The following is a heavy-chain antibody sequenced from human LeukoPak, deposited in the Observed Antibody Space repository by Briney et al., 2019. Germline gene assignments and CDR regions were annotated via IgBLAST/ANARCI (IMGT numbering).Heavy chain of an antibody. CDR1: GFTFDDYA. J-gene: IGHJ4*02. V-gene: IGHV3-9*03. CDR2: ISWNSGSI. CDR3: AKGYCSSTSCYFDY. Sequence: PGRSPRLSCAASGFTFDDYAMHWVRQAPGKGLEWVSGISWNSGSIGYADSVKGRFTISRDNAKNSLYLQMNSLRAEDMALYYCAKGYCSSTSCYFDYWGQGTLVTVSS. D-gene: IGHD2-2*01.